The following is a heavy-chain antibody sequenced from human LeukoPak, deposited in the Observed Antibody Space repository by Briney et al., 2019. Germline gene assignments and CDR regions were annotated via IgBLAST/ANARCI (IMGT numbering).Heavy chain of an antibody. Sequence: PSQTLSLTCAVSGGSISSGGYSWSWIRQPPGKGLEWIGYIYHSGSTYYNPSLKSRVTISVDRSKNQFSLKLSSVTAADTAVYYCARVSDSQYNWFDPWGQGTLVTVSS. D-gene: IGHD6-25*01. CDR1: GGSISSGGYS. V-gene: IGHV4-30-2*01. CDR3: ARVSDSQYNWFDP. CDR2: IYHSGST. J-gene: IGHJ5*02.